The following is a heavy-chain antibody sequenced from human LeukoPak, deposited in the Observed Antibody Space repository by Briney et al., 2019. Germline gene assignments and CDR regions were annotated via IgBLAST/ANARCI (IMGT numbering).Heavy chain of an antibody. D-gene: IGHD3-10*01. Sequence: SVKVSCKASGYTFTSYDINWVRQATGQGLEWMGGIIPIFGTANYAQKFQGRVTITADESTSTAFMELSSLRSEDTAVYYCARRLMVRGVPNKIHASDIWGQGTMVTVSS. CDR1: GYTFTSYD. CDR2: IIPIFGTA. CDR3: ARRLMVRGVPNKIHASDI. V-gene: IGHV1-69*13. J-gene: IGHJ3*02.